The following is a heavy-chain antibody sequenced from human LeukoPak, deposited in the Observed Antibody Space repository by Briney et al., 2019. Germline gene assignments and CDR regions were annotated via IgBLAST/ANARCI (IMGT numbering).Heavy chain of an antibody. J-gene: IGHJ5*02. CDR2: ISGSGGST. Sequence: PGGSLRLSCAASGFTFSSYAMSWVRQAPGKGLEWVPAISGSGGSTYYADSVKGRFTISRDNSKNTLYLQMNSLRAEDTAVYYCAEAPNGDYGGNWFDPWGQGTLVTVSS. CDR3: AEAPNGDYGGNWFDP. V-gene: IGHV3-23*01. CDR1: GFTFSSYA. D-gene: IGHD4-17*01.